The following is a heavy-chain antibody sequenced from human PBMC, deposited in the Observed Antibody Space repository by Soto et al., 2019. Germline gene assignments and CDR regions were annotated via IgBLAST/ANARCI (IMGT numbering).Heavy chain of an antibody. D-gene: IGHD2-2*01. V-gene: IGHV3-48*02. J-gene: IGHJ6*02. Sequence: GGPLRLSCAASGFTFSSYSMNWVRQAPGKGLEWVSYISSSSSTIYYADSVKGRFTISRDNAKNSLYLQMNSLRDEDTAVYYCARDGRVPAATYYYYGMDVWGQGTTVTVSS. CDR1: GFTFSSYS. CDR2: ISSSSSTI. CDR3: ARDGRVPAATYYYYGMDV.